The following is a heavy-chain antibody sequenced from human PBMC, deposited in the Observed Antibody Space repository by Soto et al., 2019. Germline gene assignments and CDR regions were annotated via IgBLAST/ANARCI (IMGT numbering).Heavy chain of an antibody. J-gene: IGHJ6*02. CDR3: AREKNPMSPLYFSYGMDV. D-gene: IGHD3-3*01. CDR1: GGSLRGYS. V-gene: IGHV4-59*01. Sequence: QVQLQESGPGVVKPSETLSLTCTVSGGSLRGYSWSWIRQSPGKGLEWSGYVYAGGGTNYSPSFIYRVTITGDTTDNQVSLKLNSVTDSDTAVYYCAREKNPMSPLYFSYGMDVWGQGTPVTVSS. CDR2: VYAGGGT.